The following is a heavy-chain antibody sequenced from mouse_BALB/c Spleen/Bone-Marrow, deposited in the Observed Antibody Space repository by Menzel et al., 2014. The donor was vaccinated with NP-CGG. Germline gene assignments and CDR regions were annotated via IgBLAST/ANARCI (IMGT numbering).Heavy chain of an antibody. CDR1: GYSITSDYA. Sequence: VQLKESGPGLVKPSQSLSLTCTVTGYSITSDYAWNWIRQFPGNKLEWMGYISYSGSTSYNPSLKSRISITRDTSKNQFFPQLNSVTTEDTATYYCARSTATPYYFDYWGQGTTLTVSS. V-gene: IGHV3-2*02. D-gene: IGHD1-2*01. J-gene: IGHJ2*01. CDR3: ARSTATPYYFDY. CDR2: ISYSGST.